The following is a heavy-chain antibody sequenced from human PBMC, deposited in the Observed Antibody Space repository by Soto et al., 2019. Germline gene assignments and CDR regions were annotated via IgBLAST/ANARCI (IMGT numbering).Heavy chain of an antibody. Sequence: GGSLRLSCAASGFTFSSYAMSWVRQAPGKGLEWVSAISGSGGSTYYADSVKGRFTISRDNSKNTLYLQMNSLRAEDTAVYYCAKGLLGYCSGGSCYEVAGTEAEYFQHWGQGTLVTVSS. CDR2: ISGSGGST. CDR1: GFTFSSYA. CDR3: AKGLLGYCSGGSCYEVAGTEAEYFQH. D-gene: IGHD2-15*01. V-gene: IGHV3-23*01. J-gene: IGHJ1*01.